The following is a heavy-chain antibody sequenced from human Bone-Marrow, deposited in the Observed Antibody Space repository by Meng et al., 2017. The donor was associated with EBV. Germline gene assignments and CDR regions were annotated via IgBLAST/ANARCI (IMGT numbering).Heavy chain of an antibody. CDR3: ASESGRGFTPDY. D-gene: IGHD3-10*01. Sequence: QWQLRHDGAAVKKPGASVNVSCGCSGGPFRGYAVSWVRQAPGQGLEWMGGLIPMVGAPHYAQKFQGRVTIIADESTSTHSMELNSLRSEDTAMYYCASESGRGFTPDYWGQGTLVTVSS. CDR2: LIPMVGAP. J-gene: IGHJ4*02. CDR1: GGPFRGYA. V-gene: IGHV1-69*01.